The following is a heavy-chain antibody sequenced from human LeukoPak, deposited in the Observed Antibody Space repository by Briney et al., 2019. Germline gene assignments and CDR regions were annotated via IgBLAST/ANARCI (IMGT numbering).Heavy chain of an antibody. CDR1: GDSISSSSYY. V-gene: IGHV4-61*02. CDR2: IYPSGDT. Sequence: PSETLSLTCTVSGDSISSSSYYWSWIRQPAGEGLEWIGRIYPSGDTNYNPSLKNRVTISIDTSKNQFSLKLSSVTAADTAVYYCARDRTAAAGSFDSWGQGTLVTVSS. D-gene: IGHD6-13*01. CDR3: ARDRTAAAGSFDS. J-gene: IGHJ4*02.